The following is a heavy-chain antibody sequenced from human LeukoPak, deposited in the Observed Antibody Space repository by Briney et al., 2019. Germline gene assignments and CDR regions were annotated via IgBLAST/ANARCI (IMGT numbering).Heavy chain of an antibody. CDR3: ARDVGEITTHEAGYDAFDI. D-gene: IGHD3-3*01. CDR2: IYYGGST. J-gene: IGHJ3*02. Sequence: PSETLSLTCTVSGGSVSSSSHYWGWIRQPPGKGLEWIGSIYYGGSTYYNPSLKSQVTISVDTSKNQFSLKLSSVTAADTAVYYCARDVGEITTHEAGYDAFDIWGQGTMVTVSS. V-gene: IGHV4-39*07. CDR1: GGSVSSSSHY.